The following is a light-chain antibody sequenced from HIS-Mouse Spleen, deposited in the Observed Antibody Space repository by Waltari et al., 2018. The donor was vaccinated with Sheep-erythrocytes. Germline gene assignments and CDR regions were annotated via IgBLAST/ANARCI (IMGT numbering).Light chain of an antibody. Sequence: QSALTQPASVSGSPGQSITISCTGTSSDVGGYTYVSWYQQHPGKAPKLMIYEVSNRPSGVSNRFSGSKSGNTASLNISGLQAEDEADYYCSSYTSSSTPVVFGGGTKLTVL. CDR2: EVS. CDR1: SSDVGGYTY. V-gene: IGLV2-14*01. CDR3: SSYTSSSTPVV. J-gene: IGLJ2*01.